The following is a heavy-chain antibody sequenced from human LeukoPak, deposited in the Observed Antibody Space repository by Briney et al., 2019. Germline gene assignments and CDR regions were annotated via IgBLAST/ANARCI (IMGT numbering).Heavy chain of an antibody. V-gene: IGHV3-33*01. CDR3: ARVGSGYTVDY. Sequence: GGSLRLSCAASGFTFSSFGMHWVRQAPGKGLEWVAVIWFDGSKTYYSESVKGRFTVSRDNSKNTLFLQMNSLRVEDTAAYYCARVGSGYTVDYWGQGTLVTVSS. D-gene: IGHD3-10*01. CDR2: IWFDGSKT. J-gene: IGHJ4*02. CDR1: GFTFSSFG.